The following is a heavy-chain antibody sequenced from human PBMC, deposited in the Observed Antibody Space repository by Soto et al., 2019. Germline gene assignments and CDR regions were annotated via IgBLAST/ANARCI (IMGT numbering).Heavy chain of an antibody. CDR1: GCTFSSYA. CDR2: IIPNFGTA. J-gene: IGHJ4*02. D-gene: IGHD3-22*01. CDR3: ARDSYDSGGPPPLPYDFDY. Sequence: ASVKVSCKASGCTFSSYAISWVRQAPGQGLEWMGGIIPNFGTANYAQKFQGRVTVTADESTSTAYMELSSLRSEDTAVYYCARDSYDSGGPPPLPYDFDYWGQGTLVTVSS. V-gene: IGHV1-69*13.